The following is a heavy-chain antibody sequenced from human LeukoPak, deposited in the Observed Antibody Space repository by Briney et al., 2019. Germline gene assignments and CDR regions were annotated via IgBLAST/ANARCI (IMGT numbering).Heavy chain of an antibody. Sequence: GGSLRLSCAASGFTVSSYGMSWVRQAPGKGLEWVSTISGSGGSTYYADSVKGRFTISRDNSKNTLYLQMNSLRAEDTAVYYCAKDWIWFGELLTYFDYWGQGTLVTVSS. CDR1: GFTVSSYG. CDR3: AKDWIWFGELLTYFDY. J-gene: IGHJ4*02. V-gene: IGHV3-23*01. CDR2: ISGSGGST. D-gene: IGHD3-10*01.